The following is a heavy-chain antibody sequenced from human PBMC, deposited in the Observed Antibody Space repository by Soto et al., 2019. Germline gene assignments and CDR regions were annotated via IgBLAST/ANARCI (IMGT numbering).Heavy chain of an antibody. CDR3: AKGRRYCSSTSCYFDS. CDR2: IHTYNGNT. J-gene: IGHJ4*02. V-gene: IGHV1-18*01. Sequence: QVQLVQSGAEVKEPGASVKVSCKASGYTFTTYGISWVRQAPGQGLEWMGWIHTYNGNTHYAQNFQGRVTLTTDTSTGTAYRELRKMRSDATAIYYCAKGRRYCSSTSCYFDSWGQGTLVPVSS. CDR1: GYTFTTYG. D-gene: IGHD2-2*01.